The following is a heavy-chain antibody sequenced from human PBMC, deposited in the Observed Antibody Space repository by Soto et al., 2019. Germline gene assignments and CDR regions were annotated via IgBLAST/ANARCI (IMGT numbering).Heavy chain of an antibody. D-gene: IGHD3-3*01. J-gene: IGHJ6*04. CDR1: GYTFTSYD. V-gene: IGHV1-8*01. Sequence: GASVKVSCKASGYTFTSYDINWVRQATGQGLEWMGWMNPNSGNTGYAQKFQGRVTMTRNTSISTAYMELSSLRSEDTAVYYGARVGYDFWSGPNMDVGGKGTTVKVS. CDR3: ARVGYDFWSGPNMDV. CDR2: MNPNSGNT.